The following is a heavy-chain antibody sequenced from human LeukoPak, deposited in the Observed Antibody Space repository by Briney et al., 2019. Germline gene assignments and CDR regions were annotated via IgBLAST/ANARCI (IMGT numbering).Heavy chain of an antibody. CDR1: GGTFSSCA. J-gene: IGHJ3*02. CDR2: IIPIFGTA. D-gene: IGHD2-15*01. CDR3: ARESTRGYCSGGSCYIDAFDI. Sequence: EASVKVSCKASGGTFSSCAISWVRQAPGQGLEWMGGIIPIFGTANYAQKFQGRVTITADESTSTAYMELSSLRSEDTAVYYCARESTRGYCSGGSCYIDAFDIWGQGTMVTVSS. V-gene: IGHV1-69*01.